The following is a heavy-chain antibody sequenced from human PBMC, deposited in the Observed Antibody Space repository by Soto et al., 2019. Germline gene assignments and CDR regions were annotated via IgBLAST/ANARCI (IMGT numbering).Heavy chain of an antibody. CDR2: IDPSDSYT. V-gene: IGHV5-10-1*03. D-gene: IGHD2-15*01. CDR1: GYSFTSYW. Sequence: EVQLVQSGAEVKKPGESLRISCKGSGYSFTSYWISWVRQMPGKGLEWMGRIDPSDSYTNYSPSFQGHVTISADKSISTAYLQWSSLKASDTAMYYCASTYCSGGSCYAAVPYYYYYGMDVWGQGTTVTVSS. J-gene: IGHJ6*02. CDR3: ASTYCSGGSCYAAVPYYYYYGMDV.